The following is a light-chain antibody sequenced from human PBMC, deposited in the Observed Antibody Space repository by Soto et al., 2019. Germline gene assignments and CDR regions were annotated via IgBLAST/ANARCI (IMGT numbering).Light chain of an antibody. CDR1: QSVSSSY. J-gene: IGKJ5*01. CDR3: QQYGSSPRT. V-gene: IGKV3-20*01. Sequence: EIVLKQSPGTLSLYTGERATLSCRASQSVSSSYLAWYQQKPGQAPRLLIYGASSRATGIPDRFSGSGSGTDFTLTINRLEPEDFAVYYCQQYGSSPRTFGQVTLLEIK. CDR2: GAS.